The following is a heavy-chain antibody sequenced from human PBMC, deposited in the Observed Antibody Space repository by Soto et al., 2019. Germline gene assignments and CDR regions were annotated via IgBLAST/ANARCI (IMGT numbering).Heavy chain of an antibody. CDR2: INAGNGNT. J-gene: IGHJ4*02. D-gene: IGHD2-21*02. CDR3: ARSIVVVTALDY. Sequence: ASVKVSCKASGNTFRDYAIHWVRQAPGQRLEWMGWINAGNGNTKYSQKFQGRVTITRDTSASTAYMELSSLRSEDTAVYYCARSIVVVTALDYWGQGTLVTVSS. V-gene: IGHV1-3*01. CDR1: GNTFRDYA.